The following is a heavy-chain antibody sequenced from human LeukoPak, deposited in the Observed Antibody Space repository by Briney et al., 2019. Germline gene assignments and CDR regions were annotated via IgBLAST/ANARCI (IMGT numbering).Heavy chain of an antibody. J-gene: IGHJ4*02. V-gene: IGHV4-31*03. CDR1: GDSITSGGYY. CDR3: ARDVLR. CDR2: IYKTGST. Sequence: SETLSLTCTVSGDSITSGGYYWSWIRQRPGKGLEWIGYIYKTGSTYYNPSLKSRVTMSVDTSRNQFSLKVNSVTAADTAVYYCARDVLRWGQGTLVTVSS.